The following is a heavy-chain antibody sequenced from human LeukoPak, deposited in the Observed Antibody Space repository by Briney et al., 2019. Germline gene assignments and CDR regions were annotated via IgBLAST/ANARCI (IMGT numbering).Heavy chain of an antibody. CDR2: SNWCGVST. CDR1: GFTFDDYG. V-gene: IGHV3-20*04. Sequence: GGSLRLSCAASGFTFDDYGMTWVRQAPGQGQEWVCGSNWCGVSTGYADSVKSRFTISRDNAKKSLYLQMHSLRAEDTAFYYCARFDSSGPIWGQGTMVTVSS. J-gene: IGHJ3*02. CDR3: ARFDSSGPI. D-gene: IGHD3-22*01.